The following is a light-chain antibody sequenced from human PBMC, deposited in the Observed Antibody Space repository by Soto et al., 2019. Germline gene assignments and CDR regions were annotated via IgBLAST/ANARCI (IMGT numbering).Light chain of an antibody. CDR3: SSYAGNANWV. J-gene: IGLJ3*02. CDR1: SSDVGVYNF. CDR2: EVY. V-gene: IGLV2-8*01. Sequence: QSVLTQPPSASGSPGQSVAISCTGTSSDVGVYNFVSWYQQHPGKAPKLLIYEVYKRPSGVPDRFSASKSGNTASLTVSGLQAEDDADYYCSSYAGNANWVFGGGTKLTVL.